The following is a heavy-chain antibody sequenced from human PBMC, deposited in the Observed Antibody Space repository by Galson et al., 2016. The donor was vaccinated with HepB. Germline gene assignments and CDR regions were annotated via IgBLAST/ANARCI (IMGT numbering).Heavy chain of an antibody. CDR3: ARTVSIAAAGGADY. J-gene: IGHJ4*02. V-gene: IGHV5-51*01. CDR2: IYPGDSDT. D-gene: IGHD6-13*01. Sequence: QSGAEVKTPGESLKISCKGSGYSFTNYWNAWVRQMPGKGLEWMGMIYPGDSDTRYSPSFQGQVTISADQSINTACLQWSSLKASDTAMYYCARTVSIAAAGGADYWGQGTLVTVSS. CDR1: GYSFTNYW.